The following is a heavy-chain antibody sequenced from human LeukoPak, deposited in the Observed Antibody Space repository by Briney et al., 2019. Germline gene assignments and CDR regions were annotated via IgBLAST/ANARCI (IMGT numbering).Heavy chain of an antibody. CDR2: INPSGGST. D-gene: IGHD4-23*01. CDR1: GYTFTSYY. V-gene: IGHV1-46*01. J-gene: IGHJ3*02. CDR3: ARVGRGQHYDYGGNSGRAFDI. Sequence: GASVKVSCKASGYTFTSYYMHWVRQAPGQGLEWMGIINPSGGSTSYAQKFQGRVTMTRDTSTSTVYMELSSLRSEDTAVYYCARVGRGQHYDYGGNSGRAFDIWGQGTMVTVSS.